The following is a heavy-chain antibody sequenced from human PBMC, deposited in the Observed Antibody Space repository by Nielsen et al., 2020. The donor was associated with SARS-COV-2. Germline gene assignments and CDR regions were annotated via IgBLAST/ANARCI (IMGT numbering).Heavy chain of an antibody. D-gene: IGHD5-12*01. CDR1: GFTFDDYA. CDR3: AKDNSWGYSGYDGGSFDL. Sequence: GGSLRLSCAASGFTFDDYAMHWVRQAPGKGLEWVSGISWNSGSIGYADSVKGRFTISRDNAKNSLYLQMNSLRAEDTALYYCAKDNSWGYSGYDGGSFDLWGRGTLVTVSS. V-gene: IGHV3-9*01. J-gene: IGHJ2*01. CDR2: ISWNSGSI.